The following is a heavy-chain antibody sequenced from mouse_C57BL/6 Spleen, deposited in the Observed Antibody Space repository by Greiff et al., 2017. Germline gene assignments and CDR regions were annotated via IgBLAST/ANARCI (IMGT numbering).Heavy chain of an antibody. J-gene: IGHJ3*01. CDR3: ASHYYGSSYWFAY. V-gene: IGHV5-4*01. Sequence: VQLQQSGGGLVKPGGSMKLSCAASGFTFSSYAMSWVRQTPEKRLEWVATISDGGSYTYYPDNVKGRFTISRDNAKNNLYLQMSHLKSEDTAMYYCASHYYGSSYWFAYWGQGTLVTVSA. D-gene: IGHD1-1*01. CDR2: ISDGGSYT. CDR1: GFTFSSYA.